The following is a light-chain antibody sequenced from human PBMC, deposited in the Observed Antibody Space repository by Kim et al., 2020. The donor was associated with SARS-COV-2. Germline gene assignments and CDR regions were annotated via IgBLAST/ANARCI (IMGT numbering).Light chain of an antibody. CDR2: GVS. CDR3: QQYNNWPPPIT. V-gene: IGKV3D-15*01. CDR1: QSVSRN. J-gene: IGKJ5*01. Sequence: QGKRATLACRASQSVSRNLAWYQQKPGQAPRLLIYGVSIRATGIPARFSGSESGTEFTLTISSLQSEDFGVYYCQQYNNWPPPITFGQGTRLEIK.